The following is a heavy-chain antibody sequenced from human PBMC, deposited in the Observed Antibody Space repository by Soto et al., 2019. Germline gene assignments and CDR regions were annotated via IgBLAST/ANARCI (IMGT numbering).Heavy chain of an antibody. Sequence: GGSLRLSCAASGFTFSSYAMSWVRQAPGKGLEWVSAISGSGGSTYYADSVKGRFTISRDNSKNTLYLQMNSLRAEDTAVYYCAKGGYCSGGSCYSNAFDIWGQGTMVTVSS. V-gene: IGHV3-23*01. J-gene: IGHJ3*02. CDR3: AKGGYCSGGSCYSNAFDI. CDR2: ISGSGGST. CDR1: GFTFSSYA. D-gene: IGHD2-15*01.